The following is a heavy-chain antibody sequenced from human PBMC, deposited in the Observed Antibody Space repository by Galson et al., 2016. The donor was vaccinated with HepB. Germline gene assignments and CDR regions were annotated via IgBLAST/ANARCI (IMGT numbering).Heavy chain of an antibody. CDR2: ISATGIRT. J-gene: IGHJ5*02. CDR1: GFTFTDYY. V-gene: IGHV3-11*01. CDR3: VRGIDL. Sequence: SLRLSCAASGFTFTDYYMSWIRQAPGKGLEWLSYISATGIRTYYADSVKGRFTISRDNTKNSLYLQMNGLRVEDTAAYYCVRGIDLWGQGTLVTVSS.